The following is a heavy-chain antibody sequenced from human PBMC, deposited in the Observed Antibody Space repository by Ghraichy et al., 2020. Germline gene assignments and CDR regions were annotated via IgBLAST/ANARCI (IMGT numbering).Heavy chain of an antibody. CDR2: ISYVGSNK. CDR3: ARDIKSSYWSYYYYAMDV. CDR1: GFTFSTYA. J-gene: IGHJ6*01. V-gene: IGHV3-30-3*01. Sequence: GGSLRLSCAASGFTFSTYAMHWVRQAPGKGLEWVAVISYVGSNKYYADSVKGRFTISRDNSKNTLYLQMNSLRAEDTAVYYCARDIKSSYWSYYYYAMDVWGQGTPGAVSS. D-gene: IGHD6-13*01.